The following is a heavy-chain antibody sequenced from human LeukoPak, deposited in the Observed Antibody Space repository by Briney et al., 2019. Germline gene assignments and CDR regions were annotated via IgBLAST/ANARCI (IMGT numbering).Heavy chain of an antibody. J-gene: IGHJ4*02. D-gene: IGHD6-19*01. Sequence: SETLSLTCTVSGGSLSSYYWSWIRQPPGKGLEWIGYIYYSGSTNYNPSLKSRVTISVDTSKNQFSLKVSSVTAADTAVYYCAQIAVAGRGIFDYWGQGTLVAVSS. CDR1: GGSLSSYY. CDR2: IYYSGST. V-gene: IGHV4-59*08. CDR3: AQIAVAGRGIFDY.